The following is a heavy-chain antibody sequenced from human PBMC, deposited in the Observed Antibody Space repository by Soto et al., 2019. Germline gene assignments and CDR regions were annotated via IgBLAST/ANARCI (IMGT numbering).Heavy chain of an antibody. CDR2: ISWNSGSI. Sequence: DVQLVESGGGLVQPGRSLRLSCAASGFTFDDYAMHWVRQAPGKGLEWVSDISWNSGSIGYADSVKGRFTISRDNAKNSLYLQMNSLRAEDTALYYCAKGSYDSSGYYFLYYYYGMDVWGQGTTVTVSS. V-gene: IGHV3-9*01. J-gene: IGHJ6*02. CDR1: GFTFDDYA. CDR3: AKGSYDSSGYYFLYYYYGMDV. D-gene: IGHD3-22*01.